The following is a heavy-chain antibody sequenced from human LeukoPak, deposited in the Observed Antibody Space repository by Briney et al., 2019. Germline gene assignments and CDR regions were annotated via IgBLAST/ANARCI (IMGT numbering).Heavy chain of an antibody. CDR3: ARKSCTSTSCLHP. CDR1: GYTFANYD. D-gene: IGHD2-2*01. Sequence: ASVKVSCKASGYTFANYDINWVRQAAGHGLEWMAWMNPNTGKSGFAQRFQGRVTMTRDTSIDTAYMELSSLGTDDTAVYYCARKSCTSTSCLHPWGQGTLVTVSS. V-gene: IGHV1-8*01. CDR2: MNPNTGKS. J-gene: IGHJ5*02.